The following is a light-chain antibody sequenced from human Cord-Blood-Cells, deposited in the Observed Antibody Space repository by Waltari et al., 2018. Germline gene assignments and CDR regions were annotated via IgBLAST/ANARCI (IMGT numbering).Light chain of an antibody. Sequence: QSVLTPPPSVSGAPGQRVTTSCTARSSHIGAGSDVPCYQQLPGTAPKLLSYGNSKRPSGVPDRFSGSKSGTSASLAITGLQAEDEADYYCQSYDSSLSGSVFGGGTKLTVL. V-gene: IGLV1-40*01. J-gene: IGLJ3*02. CDR2: GNS. CDR1: SSHIGAGSD. CDR3: QSYDSSLSGSV.